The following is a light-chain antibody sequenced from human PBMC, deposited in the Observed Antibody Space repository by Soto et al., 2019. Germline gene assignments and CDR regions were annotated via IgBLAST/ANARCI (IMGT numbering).Light chain of an antibody. J-gene: IGLJ3*02. CDR2: EVS. CDR3: CSYAGSSTLV. Sequence: QSVLTQPDSVSGSPGQSITISCTGTSSDVGSYNLVSWYQQHPGKAPKLMIYEVSKRPSGVSNRFSGSKSGNTASLTISGLQAEDEADYYCCSYAGSSTLVFGGGTKVTVL. CDR1: SSDVGSYNL. V-gene: IGLV2-23*02.